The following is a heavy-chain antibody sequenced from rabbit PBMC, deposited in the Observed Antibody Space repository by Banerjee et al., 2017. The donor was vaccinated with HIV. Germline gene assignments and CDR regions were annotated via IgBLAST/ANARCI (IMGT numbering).Heavy chain of an antibody. CDR3: ARNAGNSGSYKL. Sequence: QEQLEESGGDLVKPEGSLTLTCTASGFSFSRKYVVRWVRQAPGKGLEWIGCINTSSGSTWYASWVNGRFTISKTSSTTVTLQMTSLTAADTATYFCARNAGNSGSYKLWGPGTLVTVS. D-gene: IGHD8-1*01. CDR1: GFSFSRKYV. V-gene: IGHV1S45*01. CDR2: INTSSGST. J-gene: IGHJ4*01.